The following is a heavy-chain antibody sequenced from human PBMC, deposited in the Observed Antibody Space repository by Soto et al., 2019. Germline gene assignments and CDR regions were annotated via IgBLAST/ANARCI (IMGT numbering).Heavy chain of an antibody. V-gene: IGHV3-72*01. Sequence: PGGSLRLSCAASGFTFSDHYMDWVRQAPGKGLEWVGRTRNKANSYTTEYAASVKGRFTISRDDSKNSMYLQMNSLKTEDTAVYSCSRTTQGSYWSLGDCGQGTLVTVSS. J-gene: IGHJ4*02. D-gene: IGHD1-26*01. CDR3: SRTTQGSYWSLGD. CDR2: TRNKANSYTT. CDR1: GFTFSDHY.